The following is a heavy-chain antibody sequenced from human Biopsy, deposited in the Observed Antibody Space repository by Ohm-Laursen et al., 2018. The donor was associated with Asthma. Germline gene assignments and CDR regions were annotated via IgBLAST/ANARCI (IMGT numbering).Heavy chain of an antibody. J-gene: IGHJ4*02. CDR1: GLTFDYYG. Sequence: GSLRLSCAASGLTFDYYGMIWVRQVPGKGLEWVSGINWKGDSTGYADSVKGRFTISRDNAKNTLYLQMNDLRADDTALYYCAREEGHSGSYYLDSWGQGTLVSVSS. CDR3: AREEGHSGSYYLDS. V-gene: IGHV3-20*04. D-gene: IGHD1-26*01. CDR2: INWKGDST.